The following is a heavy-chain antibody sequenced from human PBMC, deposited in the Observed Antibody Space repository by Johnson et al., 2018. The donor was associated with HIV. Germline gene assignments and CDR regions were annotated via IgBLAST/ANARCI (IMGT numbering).Heavy chain of an antibody. J-gene: IGHJ3*02. D-gene: IGHD3-16*01. CDR1: GFTFSSYA. Sequence: QVQLVESGGGVVQPGRSLRLSCAASGFTFSSYAMPWVRQSPGKGLEWVAVISYDGSNKYYADSVKGRFTISRDTSKNTLYLQLKSLRAEDTAVYYWAIDLTQLGGACDIWRQGTMVTVSA. V-gene: IGHV3-30-3*01. CDR2: ISYDGSNK. CDR3: AIDLTQLGGACDI.